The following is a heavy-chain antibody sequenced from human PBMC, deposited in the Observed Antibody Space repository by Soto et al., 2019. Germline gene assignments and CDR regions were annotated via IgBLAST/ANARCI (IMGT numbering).Heavy chain of an antibody. CDR2: INPNGGDT. J-gene: IGHJ4*02. V-gene: IGHV1-2*02. D-gene: IGHD3-22*01. CDR3: ATLYYYDSSGYGYYFDY. CDR1: GYTFTSYY. Sequence: QVQLVQSGAEVKKPGASVKVSCKASGYTFTSYYMHWVRQAPGQGLEWMGWINPNGGDTSYAQKFQGRVTMTSDTSISTAYMELGSLRSDDTAVYYCATLYYYDSSGYGYYFDYWGQGTLVTVSS.